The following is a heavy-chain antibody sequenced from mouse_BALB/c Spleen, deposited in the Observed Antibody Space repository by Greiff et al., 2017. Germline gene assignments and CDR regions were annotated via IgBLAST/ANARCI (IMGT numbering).Heavy chain of an antibody. Sequence: DVQLVESGGGLVQPGGSLRLSCATSGFTFTDYYMSWVRQPPGKALEWLGFIRNKANGYTTEYSASVKGRFTISRDNSQSILYLQMNTLRAEDSATYYCARDRYYDYDEDWFAYWGQGTLVTVSA. D-gene: IGHD2-4*01. CDR1: GFTFTDYY. V-gene: IGHV7-3*02. J-gene: IGHJ3*01. CDR3: ARDRYYDYDEDWFAY. CDR2: IRNKANGYTT.